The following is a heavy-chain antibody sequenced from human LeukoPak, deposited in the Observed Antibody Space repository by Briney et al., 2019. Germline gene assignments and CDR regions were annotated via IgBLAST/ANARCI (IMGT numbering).Heavy chain of an antibody. D-gene: IGHD2-2*01. Sequence: SETLSLTCTVSGGSISSYYWSWIRQPPGKGLEWIGYIYYSGSTNYNPSLKSRVTMSVDTSKNQFSLKLSSVTAADTAVYYCARGSSSSTRKSLHYYYYYYIDVWGKGTTVTISS. CDR1: GGSISSYY. V-gene: IGHV4-59*12. CDR2: IYYSGST. CDR3: ARGSSSSTRKSLHYYYYYYIDV. J-gene: IGHJ6*03.